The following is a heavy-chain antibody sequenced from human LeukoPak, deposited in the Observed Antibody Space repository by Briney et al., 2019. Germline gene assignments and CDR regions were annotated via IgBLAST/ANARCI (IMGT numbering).Heavy chain of an antibody. CDR1: GFTSSSDA. D-gene: IGHD3-10*01. CDR2: ITGSGANT. CDR3: ARGRGLFPSSNDY. Sequence: GGSLRLSCAASGFTSSSDAMTWVRQAPGKGLEWVSSITGSGANTYYADSVKGRFTISRDNSKSALYLQMNSLRAEDTAVYYCARGRGLFPSSNDYWGQGTLVTVSS. J-gene: IGHJ4*02. V-gene: IGHV3-23*01.